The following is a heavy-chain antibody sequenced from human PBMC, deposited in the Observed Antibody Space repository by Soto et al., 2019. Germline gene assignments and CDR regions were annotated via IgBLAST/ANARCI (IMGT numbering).Heavy chain of an antibody. CDR1: GFTFSSYW. V-gene: IGHV3-7*01. D-gene: IGHD6-19*01. CDR3: ARGFSSGWYFLVS. J-gene: IGHJ4*02. Sequence: GGSLRLSCAASGFTFSSYWMSWVRQAPGKGLEWVANIKQDGSEKYYVDSVKGRFTISRDNAKNSLYLQMNSLRAEDTAVYYCARGFSSGWYFLVSWGQGTLVTVSS. CDR2: IKQDGSEK.